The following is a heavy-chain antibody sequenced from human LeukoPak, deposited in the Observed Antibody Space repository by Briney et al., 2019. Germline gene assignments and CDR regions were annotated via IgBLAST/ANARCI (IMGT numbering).Heavy chain of an antibody. CDR1: GSTVSSNY. V-gene: IGHV3-53*01. CDR3: ARDLGPYYDILTGYYGGYYFDY. D-gene: IGHD3-9*01. CDR2: VYSGGST. Sequence: GGSLRLSCAASGSTVSSNYMNWVRQAPGKGLEWVSVVYSGGSTYYADSVKGRFTISRDNSKNTLYLQVNSLRAEDTAVYYCARDLGPYYDILTGYYGGYYFDYWGQGTLVTVSS. J-gene: IGHJ4*02.